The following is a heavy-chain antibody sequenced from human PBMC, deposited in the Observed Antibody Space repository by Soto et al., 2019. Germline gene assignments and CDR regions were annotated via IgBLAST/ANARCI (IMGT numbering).Heavy chain of an antibody. CDR2: ITAYNGNT. CDR1: GYTFTSYG. CDR3: AREGPNHRLS. V-gene: IGHV1-18*01. Sequence: GASVKVSCKASGYTFTSYGITWVRQAPGQGLEWMGWITAYNGNTKYARKWQGRVTMTTDTSTSTAYMELRSLRSDDTAVYYCAREGPNHRLSWGQGTLVTVSS. J-gene: IGHJ5*02. D-gene: IGHD3-16*02.